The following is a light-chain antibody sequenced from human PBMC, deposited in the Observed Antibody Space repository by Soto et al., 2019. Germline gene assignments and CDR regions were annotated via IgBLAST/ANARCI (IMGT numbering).Light chain of an antibody. V-gene: IGLV1-40*01. CDR1: SSNIGAGYD. CDR2: GNS. CDR3: QSYDSSRSAPYV. Sequence: QSVLTQPPSVSGAPGQRVTISCTGSSSNIGAGYDVHWYQQLPGTAPKLLIYGNSNRPSGVPDRFSVSKSGTSASLAITGLQAEDEADYYCQSYDSSRSAPYVFRTGTKLTVL. J-gene: IGLJ1*01.